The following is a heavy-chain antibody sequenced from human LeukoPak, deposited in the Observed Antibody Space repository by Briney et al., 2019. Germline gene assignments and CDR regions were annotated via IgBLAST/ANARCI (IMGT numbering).Heavy chain of an antibody. CDR2: IYTSGST. J-gene: IGHJ6*03. D-gene: IGHD6-13*01. CDR1: GGSISSYY. CDR3: ARDHPGQQLQGVGFYYYYYMDV. Sequence: SETLSLTCTVSGGSISSYYWSWIRQPAGKGLEWIGRIYTSGSTNYNPSLKSRVTMSVDTSKNQFSLKLSPVTAADTAVYYCARDHPGQQLQGVGFYYYYYMDVWGKGTTVTVSS. V-gene: IGHV4-4*07.